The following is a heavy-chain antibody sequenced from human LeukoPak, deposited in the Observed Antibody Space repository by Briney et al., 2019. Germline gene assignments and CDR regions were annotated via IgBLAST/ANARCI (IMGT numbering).Heavy chain of an antibody. D-gene: IGHD6-13*01. V-gene: IGHV1-2*02. CDR3: ARDYGAAGSYYYYYMDV. CDR2: INPNSGGT. J-gene: IGHJ6*03. Sequence: ASVKVSCKASGYTFTSYGISWVRQAPGQGLEWMGWINPNSGGTNYAQKFQGRVTMTRDTSISTAYMELSRLRSDDTAVYYCARDYGAAGSYYYYYMDVWGKGTTVTVSS. CDR1: GYTFTSYG.